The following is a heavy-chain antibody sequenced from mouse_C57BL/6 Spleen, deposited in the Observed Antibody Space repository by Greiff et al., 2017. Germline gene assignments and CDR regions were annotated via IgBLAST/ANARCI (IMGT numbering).Heavy chain of an antibody. D-gene: IGHD2-4*01. CDR2: IDPGDGTT. CDR3: AELYYEYNPWFAY. CDR1: GYAFSSSW. J-gene: IGHJ3*01. V-gene: IGHV1-82*01. Sequence: VQLQQSGPELVKPGASVKISCKASGYAFSSSWMNWVKQRPGKGLEWIGRIDPGDGTTNYNGKFKGKATLTADKSSSTAYMQRSSLTSADSAVYFGAELYYEYNPWFAYWGQGTLVTVSA.